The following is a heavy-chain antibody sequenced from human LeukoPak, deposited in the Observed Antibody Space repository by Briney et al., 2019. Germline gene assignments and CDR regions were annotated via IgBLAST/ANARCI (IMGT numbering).Heavy chain of an antibody. CDR2: ISSSSSTM. CDR3: VRGDSRDY. CDR1: GFTFSSYW. D-gene: IGHD6-13*01. J-gene: IGHJ4*02. Sequence: GGSLRLSCAASGFTFSSYWMSWVRQAPGKGLEWVAPISSSSSTMPYADSVKGRLTISRDNAKNSLYLQINSLRAEDTAVYYCVRGDSRDYWGQGTLVTVSS. V-gene: IGHV3-21*01.